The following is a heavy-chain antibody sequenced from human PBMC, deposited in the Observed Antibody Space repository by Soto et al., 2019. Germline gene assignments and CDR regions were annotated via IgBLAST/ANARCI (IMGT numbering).Heavy chain of an antibody. D-gene: IGHD3-3*01. CDR3: VKDRVLRFLEWLTNPDY. CDR1: GFTVSSNY. J-gene: IGHJ4*02. V-gene: IGHV3-64D*06. Sequence: GGSLRLSCAASGFTVSSNYMSWVHQAPGRGLEYVSAISSNGGSTYYADSVKGRFTISRDNSKNTLYLQMSSLRAEDTAVYYCVKDRVLRFLEWLTNPDYWGQGTLVTVSS. CDR2: ISSNGGST.